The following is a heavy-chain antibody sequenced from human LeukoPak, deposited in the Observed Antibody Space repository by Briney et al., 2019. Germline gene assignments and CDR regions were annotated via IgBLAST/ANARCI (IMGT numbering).Heavy chain of an antibody. D-gene: IGHD5-18*01. CDR2: IRYDRSNK. CDR1: GFTLSSYG. CDR3: ARDNRRADTTMVSYHYYYYMDV. J-gene: IGHJ6*03. V-gene: IGHV3-30*02. Sequence: GGSLRLSCAASGFTLSSYGMHWVRQAPGKGLEWVAFIRYDRSNKYYADSVRGRFTISRDNSKNTLYLQMNSLRDDDTAVYYCARDNRRADTTMVSYHYYYYMDVWGKGTTVTISS.